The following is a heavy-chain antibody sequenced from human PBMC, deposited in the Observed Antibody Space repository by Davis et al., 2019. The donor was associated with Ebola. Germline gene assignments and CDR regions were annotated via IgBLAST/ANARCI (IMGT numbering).Heavy chain of an antibody. CDR1: GGSISSGGYY. Sequence: MPSETLSLTCTVSGGSISSGGYYWSWIRQPPGKGLEWIGETSYSENTNYNPSLKSRVTISIDTSRNQFSLRLTSVTAADTAVYYCARGPSTGNSFTYWGQGTLVTVSS. D-gene: IGHD4-23*01. CDR3: ARGPSTGNSFTY. J-gene: IGHJ4*02. V-gene: IGHV4-39*07. CDR2: TSYSENT.